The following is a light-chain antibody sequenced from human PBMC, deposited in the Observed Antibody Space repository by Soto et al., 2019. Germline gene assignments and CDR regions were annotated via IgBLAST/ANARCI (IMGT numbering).Light chain of an antibody. CDR3: QQYGSSGT. CDR2: GAT. J-gene: IGKJ1*01. CDR1: QSVSSTY. Sequence: EIVLTQSPGTLSLSPGERATLSCRASQSVSSTYLVWYQQKPGQAPRLLIYGATSRASGIPDRFSGSGSGTDFTLTISRLEPEDFAVYYCQQYGSSGTFGQGTKADIK. V-gene: IGKV3-20*01.